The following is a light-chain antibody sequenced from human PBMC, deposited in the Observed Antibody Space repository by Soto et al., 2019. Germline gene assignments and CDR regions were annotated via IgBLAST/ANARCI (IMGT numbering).Light chain of an antibody. CDR1: QSVSSSY. J-gene: IGKJ3*01. V-gene: IGKV3-20*01. Sequence: EIGLTQSPGTLFLSPGERATLSCRASQSVSSSYLAWYQQKPGQAPRLLIYGASSRATGIPDRFSGSGSGTDFTLTISRLEPEDFAVYYCQQYGSSLFGPGTKVDIK. CDR2: GAS. CDR3: QQYGSSL.